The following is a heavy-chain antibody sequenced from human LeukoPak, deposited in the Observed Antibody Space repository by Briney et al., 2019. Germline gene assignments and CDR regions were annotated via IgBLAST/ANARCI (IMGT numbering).Heavy chain of an antibody. J-gene: IGHJ4*02. D-gene: IGHD2-2*01. V-gene: IGHV4-61*02. Sequence: SETLSLTCTVSGGSISSGSYYWSWIRQPAGKGLEWIGRIYTSGSTNYNPSLKSRVTISVDTSKNQFSLKLSSVTAADTAVYYCARGVVPAATLIDWGQGTLVTVSS. CDR3: ARGVVPAATLID. CDR2: IYTSGST. CDR1: GGSISSGSYY.